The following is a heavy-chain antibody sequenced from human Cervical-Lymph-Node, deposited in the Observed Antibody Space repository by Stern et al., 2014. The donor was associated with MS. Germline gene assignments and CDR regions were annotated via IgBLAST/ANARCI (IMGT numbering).Heavy chain of an antibody. CDR1: GFTFRNYW. D-gene: IGHD3-10*01. Sequence: VQLVESGGGLVQPGGSLRLSCVASGFTFRNYWMHWVRQGPGKGLVWVARINRDVTTITHADSVKGRFTISRDNAKNTLYLQMNSLRVEDTAVYYCTKDTYGPEDYWGQGTSVTVSS. CDR3: TKDTYGPEDY. J-gene: IGHJ4*02. CDR2: INRDVTTI. V-gene: IGHV3-74*02.